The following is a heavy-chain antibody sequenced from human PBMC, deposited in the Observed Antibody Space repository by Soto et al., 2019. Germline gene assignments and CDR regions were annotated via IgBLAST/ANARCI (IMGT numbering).Heavy chain of an antibody. J-gene: IGHJ4*02. V-gene: IGHV3-23*01. CDR2: ISGSGDST. D-gene: IGHD3-10*01. Sequence: PGGSLRLSCAASGFTFSSYAMSWVRQAPGKGLEWVSAISGSGDSTYDADSVKGRFTISRGNSKNTLYVQMNSLRAEDTAVYYCAKGKYDASGSFYNNLDYWGQGTVVTVSS. CDR1: GFTFSSYA. CDR3: AKGKYDASGSFYNNLDY.